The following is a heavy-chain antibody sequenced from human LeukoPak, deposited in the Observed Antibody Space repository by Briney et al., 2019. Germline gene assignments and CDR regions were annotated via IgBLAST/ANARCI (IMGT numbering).Heavy chain of an antibody. Sequence: ASVKVSCKASGYNFSSYGISWLRQVPGQGLEWMGWISGYNGLTRYGKNVQGRVTLTTDTSTRTAYMELRSLRSDDTAVYYCARDPRGLLKPFDYWGQGTLVTVSS. J-gene: IGHJ4*02. CDR1: GYNFSSYG. V-gene: IGHV1-18*01. D-gene: IGHD5-18*01. CDR2: ISGYNGLT. CDR3: ARDPRGLLKPFDY.